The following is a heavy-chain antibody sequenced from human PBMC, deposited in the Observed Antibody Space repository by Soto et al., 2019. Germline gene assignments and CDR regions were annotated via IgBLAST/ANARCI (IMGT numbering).Heavy chain of an antibody. J-gene: IGHJ4*02. CDR3: VKDNRGSY. V-gene: IGHV3-7*01. CDR2: INQDGSER. Sequence: EVQLVESGGGLVQPGGSLRLCCAASGFTFSTCWMMWVRQAPGKGLEWVANINQDGSERYYVDSVKGRFTISRDNAKNSLYLQMNSLRAEDTAVYYCVKDNRGSYWGQGTLVTVSS. D-gene: IGHD3-10*01. CDR1: GFTFSTCW.